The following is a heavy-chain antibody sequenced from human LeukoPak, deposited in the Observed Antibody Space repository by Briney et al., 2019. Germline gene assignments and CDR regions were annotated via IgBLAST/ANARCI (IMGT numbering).Heavy chain of an antibody. CDR3: ARRSGSYPYYYYMDV. CDR1: GFTFDDYA. D-gene: IGHD1-26*01. V-gene: IGHV3-9*01. CDR2: ISWNSGSI. J-gene: IGHJ6*03. Sequence: GGSLRLSCAASGFTFDDYAMHWVRQAPGKGLEWVSGISWNSGSIGYADSVKGRFTISRDNAKNSLYLQMNSLRAEDTALYYCARRSGSYPYYYYMDVWGKGTTVTISS.